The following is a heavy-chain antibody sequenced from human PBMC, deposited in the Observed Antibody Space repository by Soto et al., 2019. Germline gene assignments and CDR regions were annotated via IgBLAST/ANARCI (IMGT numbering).Heavy chain of an antibody. CDR3: ARESRCSSTSGYAVYSYYRMDV. D-gene: IGHD2-2*01. V-gene: IGHV1-18*01. J-gene: IGHJ6*02. CDR1: GYTFASYG. CDR2: ISAYNGNT. Sequence: ASVKVSCKASGYTFASYGISWVRQAPGQGLEWMGWISAYNGNTNYAQKLQGRVTMTTDTSTSTAYMELRSLRSDDTAVYYCARESRCSSTSGYAVYSYYRMDVWGQGNTVTVSS.